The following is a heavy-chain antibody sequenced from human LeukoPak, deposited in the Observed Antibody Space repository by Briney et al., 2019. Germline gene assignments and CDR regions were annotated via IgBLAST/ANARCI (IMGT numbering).Heavy chain of an antibody. V-gene: IGHV4-4*07. J-gene: IGHJ4*02. D-gene: IGHD6-19*01. CDR3: ARGGVQWLAFDY. CDR2: IYTSGST. CDR1: GGSISSYY. Sequence: SETLSLTCTVSGGSISSYYWSWIRQTAGKGLEWIGRIYTSGSTNYNPSLKSRVTMSVDTSKNQFSLKLSSVTAADTAVYYCARGGVQWLAFDYWGQGTLVTVSS.